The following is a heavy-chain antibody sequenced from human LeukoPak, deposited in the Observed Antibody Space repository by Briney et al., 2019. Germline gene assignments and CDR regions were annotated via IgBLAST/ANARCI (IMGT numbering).Heavy chain of an antibody. CDR3: ARDSRDFIAVAAGYYYYYMDV. V-gene: IGHV4-39*07. J-gene: IGHJ6*03. Sequence: SETLSLTCTVSDDSINIHTYYWGWIRQPPGKGLEWIGSIYYGGSTYYNPSLKSRVTISVDTSKNQFSLKLSSVTAADTAVYYCARDSRDFIAVAAGYYYYYMDVWGKGTTVTVSS. CDR1: DDSINIHTYY. CDR2: IYYGGST. D-gene: IGHD6-19*01.